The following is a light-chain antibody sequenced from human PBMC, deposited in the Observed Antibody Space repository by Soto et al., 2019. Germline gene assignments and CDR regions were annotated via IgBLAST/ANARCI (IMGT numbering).Light chain of an antibody. J-gene: IGKJ1*01. CDR1: QRMTSW. V-gene: IGKV1-5*01. CDR2: DAS. CDR3: QQYNSYWT. Sequence: IQLTQSPSTLSASVGDRVNITFRSSQRMTSWLAWYQQKPGKASKVLIYDASSLESGVPSRFSGSGSGTEFTLTISSLQPDDFATYYCQQYNSYWTFGQGTKVDIK.